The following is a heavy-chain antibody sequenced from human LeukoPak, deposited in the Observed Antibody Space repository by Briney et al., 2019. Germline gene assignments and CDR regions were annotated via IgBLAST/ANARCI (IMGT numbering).Heavy chain of an antibody. V-gene: IGHV3-72*01. J-gene: IGHJ4*02. D-gene: IGHD1-7*01. CDR1: GFTLSDYY. CDR3: ASRKSGTTGIYY. CDR2: SKNKANSYIT. Sequence: GRSLRLSCAGSGFTLSDYYMDWVRQAPGQGLEWVGRSKNKANSYITDYAASVKGRLTISRDDSKNSLYLQMSSLKIEDTAVYYCASRKSGTTGIYYWGQGTLVTVSA.